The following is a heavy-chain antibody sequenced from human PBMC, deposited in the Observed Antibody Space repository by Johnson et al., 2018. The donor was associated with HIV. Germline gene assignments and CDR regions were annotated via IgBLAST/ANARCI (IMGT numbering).Heavy chain of an antibody. CDR3: AKDKSWIDHAFDI. D-gene: IGHD2-2*03. CDR1: GFTFDDYA. V-gene: IGHV3-9*01. CDR2: ISWNSGSI. J-gene: IGHJ3*02. Sequence: EVQLVESGGGVVQPGGSLRLSCAASGFTFDDYAMHWVRQAPGKGLEWVSGISWNSGSIGYADSVKGRFTISRDNAKNSLYLQMNSLRAEDTALYYCAKDKSWIDHAFDIWGQGTMVTVSS.